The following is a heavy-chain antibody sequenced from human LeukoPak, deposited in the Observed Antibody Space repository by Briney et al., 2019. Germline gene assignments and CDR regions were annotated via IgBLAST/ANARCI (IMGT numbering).Heavy chain of an antibody. CDR3: AKGSYYDSSGYYYFDY. Sequence: PGGSLRLSCAASGFTFSSYAMSWVRQAPGKGLEWVSAINGGGGRTYYADSVKGRFTVFRDNSKDSLYLQMNSLRAGDTAVYYCAKGSYYDSSGYYYFDYWGRGTLVTVSS. V-gene: IGHV3-23*01. D-gene: IGHD3-22*01. CDR2: INGGGGRT. CDR1: GFTFSSYA. J-gene: IGHJ4*02.